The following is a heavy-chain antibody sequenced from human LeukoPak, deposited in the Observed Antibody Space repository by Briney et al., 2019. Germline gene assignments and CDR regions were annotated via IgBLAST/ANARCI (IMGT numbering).Heavy chain of an antibody. CDR2: ISGSDSRP. CDR1: GFTFSRYA. J-gene: IGHJ4*02. D-gene: IGHD3-16*01. V-gene: IGHV3-23*01. Sequence: GGSLRLSCAASGFTFSRYAMSWVRQAPGKGLEWVSTISGSDSRPFYADSVTGRFTVSRDDSKKMLYLQMNSLRAEDTAVYYGAKSPGGEFDYWGQGTLVTVSS. CDR3: AKSPGGEFDY.